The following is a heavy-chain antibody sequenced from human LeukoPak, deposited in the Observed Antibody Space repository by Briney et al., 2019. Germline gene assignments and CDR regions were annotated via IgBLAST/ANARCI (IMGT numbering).Heavy chain of an antibody. V-gene: IGHV4-61*02. CDR1: GGSISSGSYY. Sequence: SETLSLTCTVSGGSISSGSYYWSWIRQPAGKGLEWIGRIYTSGSTNYNPSLKSRVTISVDTSKNQFSLKLSSVTAADTAVYYCARFYDSSGYYFYYFDYWGQGTLVTVSS. CDR3: ARFYDSSGYYFYYFDY. CDR2: IYTSGST. D-gene: IGHD3-22*01. J-gene: IGHJ4*02.